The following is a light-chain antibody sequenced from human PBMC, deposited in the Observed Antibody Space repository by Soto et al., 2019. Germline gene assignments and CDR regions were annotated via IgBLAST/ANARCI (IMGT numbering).Light chain of an antibody. J-gene: IGKJ4*02. CDR1: QSVSSSY. CDR2: GAS. Sequence: EVVLTQSPGTLSLSPGERATLSCRASQSVSSSYLAWYQQKPGQAPRLLIYGASSRATGFPDRFSGTGSGTVFTLTFSRLQPEDFAVYYCQYYGNSPKLTFGGGTKVDIK. V-gene: IGKV3-20*01. CDR3: QYYGNSPKLT.